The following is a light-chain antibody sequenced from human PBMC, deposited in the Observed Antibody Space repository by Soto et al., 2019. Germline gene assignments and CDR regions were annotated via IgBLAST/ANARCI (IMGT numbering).Light chain of an antibody. CDR2: LAS. CDR1: QAVNTR. Sequence: EIVLTQSPATLSSFPGDRVTLSCRASQAVNTRLAWYQHRPGQAPRLLIYLASNRAACVPARFSGSGSGTDFNLTISDVEPEYFAVYYCHQRQSWPRTFGQGTTVDI. V-gene: IGKV3-11*01. J-gene: IGKJ1*01. CDR3: HQRQSWPRT.